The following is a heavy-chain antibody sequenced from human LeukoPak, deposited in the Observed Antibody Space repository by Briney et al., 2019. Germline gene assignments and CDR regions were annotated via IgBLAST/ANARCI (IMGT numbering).Heavy chain of an antibody. Sequence: GGSLRLSCAASGFTFSSYAMSWVRQAPGKGLEWVSAISGSGGSTYYADSVKGRFTISRDSSKSTLHLQMNSLRAEDTAVYYCAKDYYGEYYFDYWGQGTLVTVSS. CDR2: ISGSGGST. V-gene: IGHV3-23*01. J-gene: IGHJ4*02. CDR3: AKDYYGEYYFDY. CDR1: GFTFSSYA. D-gene: IGHD2/OR15-2a*01.